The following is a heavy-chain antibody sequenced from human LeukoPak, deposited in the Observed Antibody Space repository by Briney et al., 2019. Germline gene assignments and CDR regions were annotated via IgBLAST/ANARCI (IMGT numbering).Heavy chain of an antibody. CDR1: GYTFTSYY. CDR2: INPNGGGT. V-gene: IGHV1-46*03. D-gene: IGHD2-2*01. Sequence: ASVKVSCKTSGYTFTSYYMHWMRQAPGQGLEWVGMINPNGGGTSSAQKFQGRVTMTKDTSTSTVYMDLSSLRSEDTAIYYCARRGGCISTSCNLDYWGQGTLVTVSS. J-gene: IGHJ4*02. CDR3: ARRGGCISTSCNLDY.